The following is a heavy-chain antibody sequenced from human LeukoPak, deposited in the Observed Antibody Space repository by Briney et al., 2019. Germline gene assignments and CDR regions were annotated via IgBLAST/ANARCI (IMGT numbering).Heavy chain of an antibody. V-gene: IGHV1-18*01. J-gene: IGHJ4*02. D-gene: IGHD2-21*02. CDR1: GYTFSNYG. Sequence: ASVKVSCKASGYTFSNYGINWVRQAPGQGLECMGWISTHNGNTNYAQNFHGRVTMTTDTSTSTVYMELRSLRSDDTAVYYCARGRGPYCGGDCPLDYWGQGTLVTFSS. CDR3: ARGRGPYCGGDCPLDY. CDR2: ISTHNGNT.